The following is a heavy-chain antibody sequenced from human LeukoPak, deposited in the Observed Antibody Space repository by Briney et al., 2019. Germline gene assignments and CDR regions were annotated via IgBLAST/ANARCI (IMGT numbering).Heavy chain of an antibody. V-gene: IGHV1-24*01. J-gene: IGHJ3*02. CDR1: GYTLSELP. CDR3: ATRTVPTAIHRAFDI. D-gene: IGHD2-2*02. Sequence: ASVKVSCKSSGYTLSELPIHCVRQAPGKGVECMGGYEPEDGETSYTQEFQGRVTMTEDISTDTAYMELSSLRSDDTAMYYCATRTVPTAIHRAFDIWGQGTMVTVSS. CDR2: YEPEDGET.